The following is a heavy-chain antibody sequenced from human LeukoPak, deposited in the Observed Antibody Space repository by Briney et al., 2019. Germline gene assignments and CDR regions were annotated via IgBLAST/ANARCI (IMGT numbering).Heavy chain of an antibody. D-gene: IGHD6-13*01. CDR2: ISWNSGSI. CDR3: AKGSIAAAGFNWFDP. Sequence: GGFLRLSCAASGFTFDDYAMHWVRQAPGKGLEWVSGISWNSGSIGCADSVKGRFTISRDNAKSSLYLQMNSLRAEDTALYYCAKGSIAAAGFNWFDPWGQGTLVTVSS. J-gene: IGHJ5*02. V-gene: IGHV3-9*01. CDR1: GFTFDDYA.